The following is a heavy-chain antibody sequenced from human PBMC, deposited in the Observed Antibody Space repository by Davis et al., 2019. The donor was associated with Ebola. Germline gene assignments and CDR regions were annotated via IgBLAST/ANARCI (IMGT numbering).Heavy chain of an antibody. J-gene: IGHJ4*02. CDR3: ARMAQYSSSSEYDY. CDR2: IMGGNGKS. CDR1: GFIFSNYA. Sequence: GGSLRLSCEGSGFIFSNYAFSWVRQGPGKGLEWVSGIMGGNGKSYYSESVKGRFTISRDNTKNTVFLQMNSLTVEDTAVYYCARMAQYSSSSEYDYWGQGTLVTVSS. D-gene: IGHD6-6*01. V-gene: IGHV3-23*01.